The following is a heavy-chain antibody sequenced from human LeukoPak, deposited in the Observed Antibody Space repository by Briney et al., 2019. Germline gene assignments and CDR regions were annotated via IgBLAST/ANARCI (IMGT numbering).Heavy chain of an antibody. V-gene: IGHV4-30-4*01. CDR1: GGSISSGDYY. D-gene: IGHD5-12*01. J-gene: IGHJ2*01. Sequence: SETLSLTCTVSGGSISSGDYYWSWLRQPPGKGLEWIGYIYYSGSTYYNPSLKSRVTISVDTSKNQFSLKLSSVTAADTAVYYCARDVDRSFDLWGRGTLVTVSS. CDR2: IYYSGST. CDR3: ARDVDRSFDL.